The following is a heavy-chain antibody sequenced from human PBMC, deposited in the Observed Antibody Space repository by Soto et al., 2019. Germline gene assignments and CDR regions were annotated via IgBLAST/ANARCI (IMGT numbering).Heavy chain of an antibody. J-gene: IGHJ5*02. V-gene: IGHV1-8*01. CDR2: MNPSSANT. Sequence: QVQLVQSGAEVKKPGASVKVSCMTSGYTFTSYDINWVRQAAGQGLEWMGWMNPSSANTGYTQKFQGRVTMTRDTSISTAYMELSNLTSEDTAMYYCARVEAQPSPNWFDPWGQGTLVTVSS. D-gene: IGHD1-1*01. CDR1: GYTFTSYD. CDR3: ARVEAQPSPNWFDP.